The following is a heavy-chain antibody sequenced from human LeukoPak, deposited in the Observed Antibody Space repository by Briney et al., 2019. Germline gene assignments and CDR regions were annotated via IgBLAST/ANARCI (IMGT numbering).Heavy chain of an antibody. J-gene: IGHJ4*02. CDR3: ARSLGGSYDY. CDR1: GGSINSYY. Sequence: PSETLSLTCTVSGGSINSYYWSWIRQPPGKGLEWIGLIFYIGSTNYNPSLKSRVTISVDTSKNHVSLNLTSVTAADAAVYYCARSLGGSYDYWGQGTLVTVSS. V-gene: IGHV4-59*01. CDR2: IFYIGST. D-gene: IGHD1-26*01.